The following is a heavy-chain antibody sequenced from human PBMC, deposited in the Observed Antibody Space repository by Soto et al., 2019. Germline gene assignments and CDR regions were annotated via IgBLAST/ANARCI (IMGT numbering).Heavy chain of an antibody. Sequence: GGSLRLSCAASGFTFSSYAMSWVRQAPGKGLEWVSAISGSGGSTYYADSVKGRFTISRDNSKNTLYLKMNSLRAEDTAVYYCAKDKTTTLAVAGPTFDYWGQGTLVTVSS. CDR3: AKDKTTTLAVAGPTFDY. D-gene: IGHD6-19*01. V-gene: IGHV3-23*01. CDR2: ISGSGGST. J-gene: IGHJ4*02. CDR1: GFTFSSYA.